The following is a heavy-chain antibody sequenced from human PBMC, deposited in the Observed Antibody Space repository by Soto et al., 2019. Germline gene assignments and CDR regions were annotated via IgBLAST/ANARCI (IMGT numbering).Heavy chain of an antibody. CDR2: ISAYNGNT. J-gene: IGHJ5*02. CDR3: ARSAEPINWFDP. Sequence: QVQLVQSGAEVKKPGASVKVSCKASGYTFTSYGISWVRQAPGQGLEWMRWISAYNGNTNHAEKLQGRVSITTDTSASSAYMELRRLRFDDTAVYYCARSAEPINWFDPWGQGTLVTVSS. V-gene: IGHV1-18*01. CDR1: GYTFTSYG. D-gene: IGHD1-1*01.